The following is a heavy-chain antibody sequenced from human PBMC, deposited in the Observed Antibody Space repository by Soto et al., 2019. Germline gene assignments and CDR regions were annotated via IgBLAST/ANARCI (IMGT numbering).Heavy chain of an antibody. D-gene: IGHD3-9*01. J-gene: IGHJ6*02. CDR1: GFTFSSYA. V-gene: IGHV3-23*01. Sequence: GGSLRLSCAASGFTFSSYAMSWVRQAPGKGLEWVSAISGSGGSTYYADSVKGRFTISRDNSKNTLYLQMNSLRAEDTAVYYCAKDSVRYFEWLNYGMDVWGQGTTVTVSS. CDR2: ISGSGGST. CDR3: AKDSVRYFEWLNYGMDV.